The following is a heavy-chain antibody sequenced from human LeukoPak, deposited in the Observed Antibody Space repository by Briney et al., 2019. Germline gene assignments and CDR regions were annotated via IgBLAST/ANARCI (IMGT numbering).Heavy chain of an antibody. J-gene: IGHJ4*02. CDR1: GYSFTSYW. V-gene: IGHV5-51*01. Sequence: GGSLKISCKGSGYSFTSYWIGWVRQMPGKGLEWMGIIYPGDSDTRYSPSFQGQVTISADKSISTAYLQWSSLKTSDTAMYYCARHVRRDGYLIDYWGQGTLVTVSS. D-gene: IGHD5-24*01. CDR2: IYPGDSDT. CDR3: ARHVRRDGYLIDY.